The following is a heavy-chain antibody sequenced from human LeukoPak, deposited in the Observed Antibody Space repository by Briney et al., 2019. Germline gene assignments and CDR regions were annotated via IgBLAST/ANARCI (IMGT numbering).Heavy chain of an antibody. CDR1: GYTFNAYN. CDR2: INPNSGGT. J-gene: IGHJ6*02. D-gene: IGHD4/OR15-4a*01. CDR3: ARQFYRPDYWYGMDV. Sequence: ASVKVSCKASGYTFNAYNMHWVRQAPGQGLAWMGWINPNSGGTNYAQKFQGRVTMTRDTSISTAYMELSRLRSDDTAVYYCARQFYRPDYWYGMDVWGQGTTVTVSS. V-gene: IGHV1-2*02.